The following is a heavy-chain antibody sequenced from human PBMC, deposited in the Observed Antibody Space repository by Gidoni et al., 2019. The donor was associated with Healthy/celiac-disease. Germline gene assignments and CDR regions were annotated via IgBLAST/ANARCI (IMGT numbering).Heavy chain of an antibody. CDR2: ISSSSSTI. D-gene: IGHD3-3*01. V-gene: IGHV3-48*04. CDR3: ARDGPEYYDFWSGPTNWFDP. J-gene: IGHJ5*02. CDR1: GFTFSSSS. Sequence: EVQMVESGGGLVQPGGSLRLYCAASGFTFSSSSMNWVRQAPGKGLEWVSYISSSSSTIYYADSVKGRFTISRDNAKNSLYLQMNSLRAEDTAVYYCARDGPEYYDFWSGPTNWFDPWGQGTLVTVSS.